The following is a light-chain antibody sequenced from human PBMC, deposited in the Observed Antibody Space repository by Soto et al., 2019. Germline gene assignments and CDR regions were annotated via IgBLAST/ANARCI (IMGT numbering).Light chain of an antibody. CDR2: SNN. CDR1: SSNIGSNT. V-gene: IGLV1-44*01. CDR3: AAWDDSLNGPLYV. Sequence: QSVLTQSPSASGTPGQRVTISCSGSSSNIGSNTVNWYQQLPGTAPKLLIYSNNQRPSGVPDRFSGSKSGTSASLAISGLQSEDEADYYCAAWDDSLNGPLYVFGTGTKLTVL. J-gene: IGLJ1*01.